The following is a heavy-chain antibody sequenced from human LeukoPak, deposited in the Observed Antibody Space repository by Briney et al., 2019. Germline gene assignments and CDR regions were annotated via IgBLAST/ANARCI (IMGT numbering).Heavy chain of an antibody. CDR3: AKDPQQDAFDI. V-gene: IGHV3-23*01. Sequence: GGSLRLSCAVSGFTFSSCWMSWVRQAPGKGLEWVSAISGSGGSTHYADSVKGRFTISRDNSKNTLYLQMNSLRAEDTAVYYCAKDPQQDAFDIWGQGTMVTVSS. D-gene: IGHD6-13*01. CDR2: ISGSGGST. J-gene: IGHJ3*02. CDR1: GFTFSSCW.